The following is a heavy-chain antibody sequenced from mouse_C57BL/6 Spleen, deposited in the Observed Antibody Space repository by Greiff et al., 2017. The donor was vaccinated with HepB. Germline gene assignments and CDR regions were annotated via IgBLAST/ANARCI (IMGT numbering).Heavy chain of an antibody. V-gene: IGHV1-80*01. CDR2: IYPGDGDT. CDR1: GYAFSSYW. J-gene: IGHJ3*01. CDR3: ARAYDYDPAWFAY. Sequence: VQLQQSGAELVKPGASVKISCKASGYAFSSYWMNWVKQRPGKGLEWIGQIYPGDGDTNYNGKFKGKATLTADISSSTAYMQLSSLTSEDSAVYFCARAYDYDPAWFAYWGQGTLVTVSA. D-gene: IGHD2-4*01.